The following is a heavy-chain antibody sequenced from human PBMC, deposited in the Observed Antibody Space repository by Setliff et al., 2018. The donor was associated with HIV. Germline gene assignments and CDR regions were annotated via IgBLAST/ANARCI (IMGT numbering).Heavy chain of an antibody. V-gene: IGHV4-59*01. CDR2: TFDNGNT. Sequence: SETLSLTCSLSGGSISFYYWNWLRQIPGKGLEWLAYTFDNGNTHYNPSLESRVTLSLDTSRNLFSLRLASVTAADTAVYFCAGDPGDYDRKFDHWGQGALVTVSS. CDR1: GGSISFYY. J-gene: IGHJ4*02. D-gene: IGHD3-22*01. CDR3: AGDPGDYDRKFDH.